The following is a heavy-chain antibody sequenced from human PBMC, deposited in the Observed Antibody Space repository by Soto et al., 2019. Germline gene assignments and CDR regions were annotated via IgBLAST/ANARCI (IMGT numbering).Heavy chain of an antibody. J-gene: IGHJ4*02. V-gene: IGHV3-15*01. CDR2: IKSKSDGETA. D-gene: IGHD5-18*01. Sequence: GGSLRLSCAASGLTFSNVWMTWVRQAPGKGLEWVGRIKSKSDGETADVAAPVKGRFTTSRDDSKNTVFLEMNSLKSEDTALYYCAITAMINRDSSTSFDYWGQGTQVTAPQ. CDR1: GLTFSNVW. CDR3: AITAMINRDSSTSFDY.